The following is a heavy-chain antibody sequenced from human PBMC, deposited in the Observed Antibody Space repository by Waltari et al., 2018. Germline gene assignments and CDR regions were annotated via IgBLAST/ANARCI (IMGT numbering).Heavy chain of an antibody. J-gene: IGHJ4*02. CDR2: ISSSSSYI. D-gene: IGHD3-22*01. CDR1: GFTFSSYS. CDR3: ARAKDYYDSSGYLGY. V-gene: IGHV3-21*01. Sequence: EVQLVESGGGLVKPGGSLRLSCAASGFTFSSYSMNWVRQAPGKGLEWVSSISSSSSYIYYADSVKDRFTISRDNAKNSLYLQMNSLRAEDTAVYYCARAKDYYDSSGYLGYWGQGTLVTVSS.